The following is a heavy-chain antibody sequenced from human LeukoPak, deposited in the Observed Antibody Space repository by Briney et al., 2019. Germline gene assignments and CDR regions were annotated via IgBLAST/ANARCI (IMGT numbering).Heavy chain of an antibody. CDR3: ARLRGPRYGYLFDS. D-gene: IGHD3-10*01. Sequence: ASVKVSCKASGYTFNAYYIHWLRQAPGQGFEWMGWITPTSGDTKYSQNFQDNVSMTRDMSITTAFLELSRLTSDDTAVYYCARLRGPRYGYLFDSWGQGTLVTVSS. V-gene: IGHV1-2*02. J-gene: IGHJ4*02. CDR1: GYTFNAYY. CDR2: ITPTSGDT.